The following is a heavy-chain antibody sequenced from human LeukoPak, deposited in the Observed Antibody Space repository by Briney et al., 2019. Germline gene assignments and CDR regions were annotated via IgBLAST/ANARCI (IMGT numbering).Heavy chain of an antibody. J-gene: IGHJ4*02. Sequence: SVKVSCKASGGTFSSYAISWVRQAPGQGLEWMGGIIPIFGTANYAQKFQGRVTITADESTSTAYMELSSLRTEDTAVYYCAKGPLRGTAAAIDYWGQGTLVTVSS. CDR3: AKGPLRGTAAAIDY. CDR1: GGTFSSYA. V-gene: IGHV1-69*13. D-gene: IGHD2-2*01. CDR2: IIPIFGTA.